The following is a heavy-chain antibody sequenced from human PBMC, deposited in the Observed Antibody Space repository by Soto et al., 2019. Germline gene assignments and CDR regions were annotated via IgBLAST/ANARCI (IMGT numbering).Heavy chain of an antibody. CDR1: GGSNNSDAHY. CDR2: IHFSGST. Sequence: QVQLRESGPGLVKPSQTLSLTCSVSGGSNNSDAHYWTWVRQLPGKGLEWIGYIHFSGSTYYSPSLRRRVTISLDTSKNQFSLKLTSVTAADSAVYYCARAPRRGWEFWGLDAFDLWGQGTVVTVSS. J-gene: IGHJ3*01. CDR3: ARAPRRGWEFWGLDAFDL. D-gene: IGHD3-16*01. V-gene: IGHV4-30-4*08.